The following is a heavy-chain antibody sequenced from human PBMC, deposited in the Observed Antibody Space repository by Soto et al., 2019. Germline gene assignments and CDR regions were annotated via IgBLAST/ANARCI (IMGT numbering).Heavy chain of an antibody. CDR2: IRGSGGST. CDR1: GFNFNSYA. J-gene: IGHJ5*02. D-gene: IGHD3-3*01. Sequence: GGSLRLSCAAYGFNFNSYAMSWVRQAPGKGLEWVSAIRGSGGSTYYADSVKGRFTISRDNSKNTLYLQMNSLRAEDKAVYYCAKDQGIFGVVIGGFDPWGQGTLVTVSS. V-gene: IGHV3-23*01. CDR3: AKDQGIFGVVIGGFDP.